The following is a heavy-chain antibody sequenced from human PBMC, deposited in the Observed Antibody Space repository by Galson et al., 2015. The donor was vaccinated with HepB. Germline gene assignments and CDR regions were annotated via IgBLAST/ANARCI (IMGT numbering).Heavy chain of an antibody. CDR3: ARIKSLYYYDSSSSINDAFDI. CDR1: GFSLSTSGMC. V-gene: IGHV2-70*01. Sequence: TFSGFSLSTSGMCVSWIRQPPGKALEWLALIDWDDDKYYSTSLKTRLTISKDTSKNQVVLTMTNMDPVDTATYYCARIKSLYYYDSSSSINDAFDIWGQGTMVTVSS. D-gene: IGHD3-22*01. J-gene: IGHJ3*02. CDR2: IDWDDDK.